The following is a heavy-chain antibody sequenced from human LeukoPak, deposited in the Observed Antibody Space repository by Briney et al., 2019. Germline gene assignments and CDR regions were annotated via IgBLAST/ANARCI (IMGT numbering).Heavy chain of an antibody. Sequence: SETLSLTCTVSGGSISSSSYYWGWIRQPPGKGLEWIGSTYYSGSTYYNPSLKSRVTISVDTSKNQFSLKLSSVTAADTAVYYCARQTIFGVVTQYFQHWGQGTLVTVSS. CDR2: TYYSGST. V-gene: IGHV4-39*01. D-gene: IGHD3-3*01. CDR1: GGSISSSSYY. J-gene: IGHJ1*01. CDR3: ARQTIFGVVTQYFQH.